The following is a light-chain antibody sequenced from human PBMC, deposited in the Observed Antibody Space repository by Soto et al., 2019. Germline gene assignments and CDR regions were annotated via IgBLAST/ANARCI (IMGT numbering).Light chain of an antibody. CDR1: QTIRTY. V-gene: IGKV1-39*01. J-gene: IGKJ1*01. CDR3: QQTLSVPRT. Sequence: DIQMTQSPRFLSASVGDRVTITCRASQTIRTYLTWYQQKPGKGPTVLIYAASTLQRGVPSRFSGSTTGTDFTLTITGLQPEDSATYYCQQTLSVPRTFGLGTKVEIK. CDR2: AAS.